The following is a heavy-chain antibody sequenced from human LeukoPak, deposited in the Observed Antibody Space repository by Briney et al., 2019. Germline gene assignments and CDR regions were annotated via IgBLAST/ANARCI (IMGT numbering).Heavy chain of an antibody. V-gene: IGHV3-53*01. CDR3: AMGYKSAYSWDY. CDR2: IYSGGTI. Sequence: GGSLRLSCAASGFTVSSNYMSWVRQAPGEGLEWVSVIYSGGTIYYADSVKGRFTISRDNSKNTLYLQMNSLRAEDTAVYYCAMGYKSAYSWDYWGQGTLVTVSS. CDR1: GFTVSSNY. J-gene: IGHJ4*02. D-gene: IGHD5-18*01.